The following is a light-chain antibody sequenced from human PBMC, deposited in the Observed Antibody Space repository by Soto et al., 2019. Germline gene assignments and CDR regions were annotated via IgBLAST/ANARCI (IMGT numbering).Light chain of an antibody. J-gene: IGKJ1*01. CDR1: QGIGND. CDR3: LQDYNYPRT. V-gene: IGKV1-6*01. CDR2: GAS. Sequence: AIQMTQSPSSLSASVGDRLTITCRASQGIGNDLAWYQQRRGKAPKLLIYGASNVQSGVPSRFSGSGSGTDFTFIINSLQPEDFATYYCLQDYNYPRTFGQGTKVEIK.